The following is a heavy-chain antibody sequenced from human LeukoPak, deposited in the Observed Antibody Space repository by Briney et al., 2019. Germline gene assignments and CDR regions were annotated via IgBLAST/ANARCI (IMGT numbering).Heavy chain of an antibody. CDR3: ARALSNYYDSSGYYFIAFDI. J-gene: IGHJ3*02. D-gene: IGHD3-22*01. Sequence: SVTLSLTCTVSGGSISSYYWSWIRQPPGKGLEWIGYIYYSGSTNYNPSLKSRVTISVDTSKNQFSLKLSSVTAADTAVYYCARALSNYYDSSGYYFIAFDIWGQGTMVTVSS. CDR1: GGSISSYY. CDR2: IYYSGST. V-gene: IGHV4-59*01.